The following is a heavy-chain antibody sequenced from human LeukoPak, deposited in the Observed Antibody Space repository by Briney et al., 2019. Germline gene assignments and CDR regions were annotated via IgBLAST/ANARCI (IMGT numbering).Heavy chain of an antibody. CDR1: GFTFTSSA. Sequence: ASVKVSCKASGFTFTSSAMQWVRQARGQRLEWIGWIVVGSGNTNYAQKFQERVTITRDMSTSTAYMELSSLRSEDTAVYYCAKDREMYFYDSSGYRDAFHIWGQGTKVTVSS. J-gene: IGHJ3*02. V-gene: IGHV1-58*02. CDR2: IVVGSGNT. CDR3: AKDREMYFYDSSGYRDAFHI. D-gene: IGHD3-22*01.